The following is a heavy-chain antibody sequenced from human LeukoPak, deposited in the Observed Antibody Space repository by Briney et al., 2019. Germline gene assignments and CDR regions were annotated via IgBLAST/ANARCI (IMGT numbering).Heavy chain of an antibody. CDR2: ISSSGSTI. CDR3: AELGITMIGGV. J-gene: IGHJ6*04. CDR1: GFTLSAYE. V-gene: IGHV3-48*03. Sequence: GGSLRLSCAASGFTLSAYEMNWVRQAPGKGLEWVSYISSSGSTIYYADSVKGRFTISRDNAKNSLYLQMNSLRAEDTAVYYCAELGITMIGGVWGKGTTVTISS. D-gene: IGHD3-10*02.